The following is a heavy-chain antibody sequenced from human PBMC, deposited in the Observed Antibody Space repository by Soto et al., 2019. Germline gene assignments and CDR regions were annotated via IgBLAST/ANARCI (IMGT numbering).Heavy chain of an antibody. CDR3: ARLGGGAFDN. J-gene: IGHJ4*02. V-gene: IGHV4-39*01. CDR1: GGSISSGTYY. CDR2: IYHRGTT. Sequence: SETLSLTCTVSGGSISSGTYYWGWIRQPPGKGLEWIANIYHRGTTYYNPPLKTRVTISVDTSKNQFSLTLSSVTAADTAVYYCARLGGGAFDNWGQGTPLTVSS. D-gene: IGHD3-3*01.